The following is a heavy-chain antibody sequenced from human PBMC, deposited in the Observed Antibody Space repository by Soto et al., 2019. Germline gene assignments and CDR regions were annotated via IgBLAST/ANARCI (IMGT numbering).Heavy chain of an antibody. CDR1: GGSVSRGGYY. Sequence: SETLSLTCSVSGGSVSRGGYYLSWIRQVPGKGPEWIGYIYSTGSTLYNPSLKSRLAMSLDTPKNQFSLNLRSVTAADTAFYYCARERRESWPTRFSDYWGPGSLVTVSS. CDR3: ARERRESWPTRFSDY. CDR2: IYSTGST. J-gene: IGHJ4*02. V-gene: IGHV4-31*03. D-gene: IGHD1-1*01.